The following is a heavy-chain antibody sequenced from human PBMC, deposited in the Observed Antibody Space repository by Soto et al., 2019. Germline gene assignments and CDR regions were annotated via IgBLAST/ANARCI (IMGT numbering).Heavy chain of an antibody. CDR1: GDSIASHDYY. J-gene: IGHJ6*02. CDR2: IYHSGST. Sequence: QVQLQESGPGLVKPSQTLSLTCIVSGDSIASHDYYWSWIRLLPGKGLEWIGQIYHSGSTSYNPSLKSRLDISVDTSKTQFSLRLTSVTAADTAVYYCARDMGGEFLKGSGMDVWGQGTRVTVSS. V-gene: IGHV4-31*03. CDR3: ARDMGGEFLKGSGMDV. D-gene: IGHD3-10*01.